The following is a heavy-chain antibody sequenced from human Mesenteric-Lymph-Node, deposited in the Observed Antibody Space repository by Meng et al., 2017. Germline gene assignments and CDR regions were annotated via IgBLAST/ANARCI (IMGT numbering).Heavy chain of an antibody. CDR2: TYYRSKWYN. CDR3: AREEDGGCSG. Sequence: QVELRASGPGLVRPSQTLSLTCGISGDSVFSNSAAWNWIRQFPSGGMEWLGRTYYRSKWYNEDALSVKSRININPDTSKNQVSLQLNSVTPEDTAVYYCAREEDGGCSGWGQGTLVTVSS. J-gene: IGHJ1*01. V-gene: IGHV6-1*01. D-gene: IGHD4-23*01. CDR1: GDSVFSNSAA.